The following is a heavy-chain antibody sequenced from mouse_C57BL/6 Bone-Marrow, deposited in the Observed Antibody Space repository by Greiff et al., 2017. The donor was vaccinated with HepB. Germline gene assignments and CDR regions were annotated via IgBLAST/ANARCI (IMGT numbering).Heavy chain of an antibody. J-gene: IGHJ3*01. CDR2: IDPENGDT. CDR1: GFNIKDDY. V-gene: IGHV14-4*01. Sequence: VQLKQSGAELVRPGASVKLSCTASGFNIKDDYMHWVKQRPEQGLEWIGWIDPENGDTEYASKFQGKATITADTSSNTAYLQRSSLTSEDTAVYYCTTGWLDAYWGQGTLVTVSA. CDR3: TTGWLDAY. D-gene: IGHD2-3*01.